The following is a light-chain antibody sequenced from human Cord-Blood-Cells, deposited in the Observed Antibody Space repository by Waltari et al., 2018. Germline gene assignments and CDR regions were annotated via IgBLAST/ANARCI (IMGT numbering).Light chain of an antibody. J-gene: IGKJ2*01. CDR1: QSISSW. CDR2: KAS. Sequence: DIQMTQPPSTLSASVGDRVTITCRASQSISSWLAWYQQKPGKAPKLLIYKASSLESGFPSRFSGSGSGTEFTLTISSLQPDDFATYYCQQYNSYPYTFGQGTKLEIK. CDR3: QQYNSYPYT. V-gene: IGKV1-5*03.